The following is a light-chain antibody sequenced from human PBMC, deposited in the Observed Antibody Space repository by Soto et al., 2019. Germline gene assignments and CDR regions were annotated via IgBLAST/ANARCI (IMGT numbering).Light chain of an antibody. CDR2: GAS. Sequence: EIVLTQSTGTLSLSPGERATLSCRASQNVSSRFLAWYQQKPGQAPKVLIYGASTRATGIPDRFSGSGSGTDFNLTISRLEPEEFAVYYCQQYESSRTFGQGTKVE. CDR1: QNVSSRF. V-gene: IGKV3-20*01. CDR3: QQYESSRT. J-gene: IGKJ1*01.